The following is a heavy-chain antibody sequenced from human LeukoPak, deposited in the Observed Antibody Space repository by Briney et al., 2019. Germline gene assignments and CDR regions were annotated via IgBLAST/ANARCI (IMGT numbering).Heavy chain of an antibody. CDR3: ARASSSRGSYSRRGEHYFDY. V-gene: IGHV1-46*01. J-gene: IGHJ4*02. Sequence: ASVNVSCKASGYTVTSYYMHWVRQAPGQGLEWMGISNPSAGRTSYAQRSQGRGTMIRDTSASTVYMELSSLRFEHTAIYYCARASSSRGSYSRRGEHYFDYWGQGALVTVSS. CDR1: GYTVTSYY. D-gene: IGHD1-26*01. CDR2: SNPSAGRT.